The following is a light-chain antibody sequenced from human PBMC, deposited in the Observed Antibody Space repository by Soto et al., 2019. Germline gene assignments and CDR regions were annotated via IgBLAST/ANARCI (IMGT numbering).Light chain of an antibody. CDR2: DAS. CDR3: QQRNNWPYT. V-gene: IGKV3-11*01. CDR1: QSVSSY. Sequence: EIVLTQSPATLSLSPGERATLSCTASQSVSSYLAWYQQKPGQAPRLLIYDASNRATGIPARFSGSGSETDFTLIISSLEPEDFADYYCQQRNNWPYTFGQGTKLEIK. J-gene: IGKJ2*01.